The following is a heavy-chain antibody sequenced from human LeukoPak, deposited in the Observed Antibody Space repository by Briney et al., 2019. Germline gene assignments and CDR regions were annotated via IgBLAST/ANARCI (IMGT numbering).Heavy chain of an antibody. CDR3: ARGRSYRWLLARQTFDY. D-gene: IGHD3-22*01. V-gene: IGHV4-38-2*01. J-gene: IGHJ4*02. CDR2: IYQSGST. CDR1: GYSISSGYY. Sequence: SETLSLTCAVSGYSISSGYYWGWIRQPPGKGLEWIGSIYQSGSTYYNPSLKSRVTLSVDTSKNQFSLKLSSVTAADTAVYYCARGRSYRWLLARQTFDYWGQGTLVTVSS.